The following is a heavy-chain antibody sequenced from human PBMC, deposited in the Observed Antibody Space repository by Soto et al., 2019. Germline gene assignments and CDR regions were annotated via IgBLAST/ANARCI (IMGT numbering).Heavy chain of an antibody. CDR3: ARSTIYYGSGSTSDY. D-gene: IGHD3-10*01. J-gene: IGHJ4*02. CDR1: GGSISSSSYY. CDR2: IYYSGST. V-gene: IGHV4-39*01. Sequence: QLQLQESGPGLVKPSETLSLTCTVSGGSISSSSYYWGWIRQPPGKGLEWIGSIYYSGSTYYNPSLKSRVTISVDTSKNQFSLKLSSVTAADTAVYYCARSTIYYGSGSTSDYWGQGTLVTVSS.